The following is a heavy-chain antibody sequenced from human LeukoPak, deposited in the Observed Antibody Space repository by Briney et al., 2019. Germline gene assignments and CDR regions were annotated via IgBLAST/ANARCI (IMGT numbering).Heavy chain of an antibody. Sequence: SETLSLTCAVSGGSISSGGYSWRWIRQPPGKGLEWIGYIYHSGSTYYNPSLKSRVTISVDRSKNQFSLKLSSVTAADTAVYYCARADAPRGFGELGYFDYWGQGTLVTVSS. V-gene: IGHV4-30-2*01. CDR1: GGSISSGGYS. CDR3: ARADAPRGFGELGYFDY. CDR2: IYHSGST. J-gene: IGHJ4*02. D-gene: IGHD3-10*01.